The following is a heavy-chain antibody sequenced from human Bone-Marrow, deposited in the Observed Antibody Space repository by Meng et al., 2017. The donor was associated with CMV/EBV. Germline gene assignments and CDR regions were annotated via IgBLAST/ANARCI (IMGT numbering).Heavy chain of an antibody. V-gene: IGHV3-33*01. CDR2: IWYDGSNK. D-gene: IGHD3-10*01. CDR1: GFTFSSYG. Sequence: LSLTCAASGFTFSSYGMHWVRQAPGKGLEWVAVIWYDGSNKYYADSVKGRFTISRDNAKNSLYLQMNSLRAEDTAVYYCARGPRGQPTPGDYWGQGTLVTVSS. J-gene: IGHJ4*02. CDR3: ARGPRGQPTPGDY.